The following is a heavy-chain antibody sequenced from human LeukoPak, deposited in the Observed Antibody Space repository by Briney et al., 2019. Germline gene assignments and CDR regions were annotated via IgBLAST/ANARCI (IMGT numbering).Heavy chain of an antibody. CDR1: GYRFSNYW. J-gene: IGHJ4*02. CDR3: ASQYSGSNFDY. V-gene: IGHV5-51*01. Sequence: GESLKIFCKGSGYRFSNYWIGWVRQMPGKGLEWMGIIYPGNSDTRYSPSFRGQVTISADKSISTAYLQWSGLKASDTAMYYCASQYSGSNFDYWGQGTLVTVSS. D-gene: IGHD6-6*01. CDR2: IYPGNSDT.